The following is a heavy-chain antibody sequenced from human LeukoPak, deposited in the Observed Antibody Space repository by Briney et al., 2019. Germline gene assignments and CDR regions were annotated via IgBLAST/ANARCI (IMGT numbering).Heavy chain of an antibody. CDR1: GGSISSSTHY. J-gene: IGHJ5*02. Sequence: PSETLSLTCIVSGGSISSSTHYWGWIRQPPGKGLEWIGNIYYRGSTYYNPSLKSRVTISVDTSKNQFSLKLSSVTAADTAVYYCARGGIAAAARLNWFDPWGQGTLVTVSS. CDR2: IYYRGST. V-gene: IGHV4-39*07. D-gene: IGHD6-13*01. CDR3: ARGGIAAAARLNWFDP.